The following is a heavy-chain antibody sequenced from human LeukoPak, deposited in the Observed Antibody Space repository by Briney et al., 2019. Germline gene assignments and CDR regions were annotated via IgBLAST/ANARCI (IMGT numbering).Heavy chain of an antibody. CDR1: GFTVSSNY. V-gene: IGHV3-66*02. CDR2: IYGGGNT. J-gene: IGHJ4*02. D-gene: IGHD6-13*01. CDR3: ARGSGIALFDY. Sequence: GGSLRLSCAASGFTVSSNYMNRVRQAPGKGLEWVSVIYGGGNTYYADSVKGRFTISRDNSKNTLYLQMNSLRAEDTAVYYCARGSGIALFDYWGQGTLVTVSS.